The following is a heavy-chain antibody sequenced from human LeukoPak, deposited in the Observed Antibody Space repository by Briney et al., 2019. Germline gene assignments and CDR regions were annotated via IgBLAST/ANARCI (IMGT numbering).Heavy chain of an antibody. CDR1: GFAVSSSY. D-gene: IGHD6-13*01. V-gene: IGHV3-66*01. J-gene: IGHJ4*02. CDR2: IDSGGST. CDR3: TRMVPNYFEY. Sequence: GGSLRLSCAASGFAVSSSYMSWVRQAPGKGLEWVSVIDSGGSTYYADSVKDRFTISRDNSKITLYLQMNSLRAEDTAVYYCTRMVPNYFEYWGQGTLVTVSS.